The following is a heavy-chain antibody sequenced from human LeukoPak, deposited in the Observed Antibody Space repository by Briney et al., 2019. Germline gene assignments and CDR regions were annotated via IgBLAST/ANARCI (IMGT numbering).Heavy chain of an antibody. Sequence: ETLSLTCTVSGCSLRRYPWTWLRQSSGKGLEWIGHMYKETNLYATALAASVKGRFTISKDHSKNTAYLHMKSVKTEDTALDYCSRDSGTYNWFDPWGGGTLVSVSS. CDR3: SRDSGTYNWFDP. D-gene: IGHD1-26*01. CDR2: MYKETNLYAT. CDR1: GCSLRRYP. V-gene: IGHV3-73*01. J-gene: IGHJ5*02.